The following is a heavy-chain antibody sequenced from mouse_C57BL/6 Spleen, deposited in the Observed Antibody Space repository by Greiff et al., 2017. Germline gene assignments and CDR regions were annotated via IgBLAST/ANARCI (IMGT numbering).Heavy chain of an antibody. CDR3: AVYDYDFMDY. D-gene: IGHD2-3*01. CDR2: ISSGSSTI. CDR1: GFTFSDYG. Sequence: EVQLVESGGGLVKPGGSLKLSCAASGFTFSDYGMHWVRQAPEKGLEWVAYISSGSSTIYYADTVKGRFTISRDNAKNTLFLQMTSLRSEDTAMYYCAVYDYDFMDYWGQGTSVTVSS. V-gene: IGHV5-17*01. J-gene: IGHJ4*01.